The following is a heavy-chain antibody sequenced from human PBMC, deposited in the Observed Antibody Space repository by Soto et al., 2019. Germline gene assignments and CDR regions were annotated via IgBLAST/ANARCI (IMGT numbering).Heavy chain of an antibody. CDR2: ISASTRNT. J-gene: IGHJ2*01. Sequence: QVQLVQSGGEVKKPGASVKVSCQASGYTFSDYAISWVRQAPGQGLEWMGWISASTRNTDQAQNFQGRVIMTLDTSTNPAYMELRSLRSEDTAVYYCVRCYCSVGSCYACWHFDLWGRGTLVTVSS. V-gene: IGHV1-18*01. CDR3: VRCYCSVGSCYACWHFDL. D-gene: IGHD2-15*01. CDR1: GYTFSDYA.